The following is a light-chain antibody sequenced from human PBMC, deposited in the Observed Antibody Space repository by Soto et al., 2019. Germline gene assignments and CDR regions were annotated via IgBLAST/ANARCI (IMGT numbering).Light chain of an antibody. Sequence: EIELTQSPGTLSLSPGERATLSCRASQSVSSSYLAWYQQKPGQAPRLLIYDASSRATGIPDRFSGSGSGTDFTLTISRLQPEDFAVYYCQQYASSPLTFGGGTKAELK. CDR2: DAS. CDR1: QSVSSSY. J-gene: IGKJ4*01. CDR3: QQYASSPLT. V-gene: IGKV3-20*01.